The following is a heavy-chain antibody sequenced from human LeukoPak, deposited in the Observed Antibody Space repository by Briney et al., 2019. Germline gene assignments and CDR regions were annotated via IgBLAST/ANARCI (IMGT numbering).Heavy chain of an antibody. CDR2: IYYSGST. D-gene: IGHD3-10*01. Sequence: PSETLSLTCTVSGGSISSYYWSWIRQPPGKGLEWIGYIYYSGSTNYNPSLKSRVTISVDTSKNQFSLKLSSVTAADTAVYYCARGRPASGEFDYWGQGTLVTVSS. J-gene: IGHJ4*02. V-gene: IGHV4-59*01. CDR3: ARGRPASGEFDY. CDR1: GGSISSYY.